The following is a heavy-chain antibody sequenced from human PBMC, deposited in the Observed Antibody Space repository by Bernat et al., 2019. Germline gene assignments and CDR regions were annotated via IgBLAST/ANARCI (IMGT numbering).Heavy chain of an antibody. CDR3: ARWPRGKVAAAHFDY. D-gene: IGHD2-15*01. Sequence: LLLVESGGGLVKPGGSLRLSCAASGFTFSNAWMSWVRQAPGKGLEWIGSIYYSGSTYYNPSLKSRVTISVDTSKNQFSLKLSSVTAADTAVYYCARWPRGKVAAAHFDYWGQGTLVTVSS. CDR1: GFTFSNAW. CDR2: IYYSGST. J-gene: IGHJ4*02. V-gene: IGHV4-39*01.